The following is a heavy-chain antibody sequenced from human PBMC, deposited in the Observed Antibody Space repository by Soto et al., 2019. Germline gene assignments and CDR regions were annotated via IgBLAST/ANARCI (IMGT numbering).Heavy chain of an antibody. CDR1: GFTFYNYA. CDR2: ISGGGDVT. Sequence: EVQLLESGGGLVRPGGSLRLSCAASGFTFYNYAMNWVRQAPGKGLEWVSTISGGGDVTYYADSVKGRFTISRDNSRNTVYLLMNSLRAEDTAVYYCAKKGLGSLATYCTTGDCHYAFDVWGQGTLVTVSS. CDR3: AKKGLGSLATYCTTGDCHYAFDV. J-gene: IGHJ3*01. V-gene: IGHV3-23*01. D-gene: IGHD2-8*01.